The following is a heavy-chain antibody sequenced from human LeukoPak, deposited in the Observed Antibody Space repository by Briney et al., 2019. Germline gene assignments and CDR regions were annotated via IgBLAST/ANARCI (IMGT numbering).Heavy chain of an antibody. Sequence: PGGSLRLSCAASGFTFSSYAMSWVRQAPGKGLEWVSAISGSGGSTYYADSVKGRSTISRDNSKNTLYLQMNSLRAEDTAVYYCAKASSPGGRNGCDYWGQGTLVTVSS. J-gene: IGHJ4*02. CDR3: AKASSPGGRNGCDY. CDR1: GFTFSSYA. CDR2: ISGSGGST. V-gene: IGHV3-23*01. D-gene: IGHD1-26*01.